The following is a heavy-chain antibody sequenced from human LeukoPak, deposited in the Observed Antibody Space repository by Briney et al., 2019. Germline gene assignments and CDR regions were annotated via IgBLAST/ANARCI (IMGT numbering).Heavy chain of an antibody. J-gene: IGHJ4*02. CDR2: MNKDGSEK. Sequence: PGSSLRLSCAASGFILSNHWMTWVRQAPGKGPEWVANMNKDGSEKYYVDSVKGRFTISRDNAKNSLYLQMNSLRAEDTAVYYCATPLDYYDSSGYHQGGDWGQGTLVTVSS. CDR1: GFILSNHW. CDR3: ATPLDYYDSSGYHQGGD. D-gene: IGHD3-22*01. V-gene: IGHV3-7*03.